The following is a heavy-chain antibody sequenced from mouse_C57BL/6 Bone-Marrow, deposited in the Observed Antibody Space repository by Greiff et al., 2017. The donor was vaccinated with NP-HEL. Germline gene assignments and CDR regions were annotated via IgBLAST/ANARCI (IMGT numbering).Heavy chain of an antibody. V-gene: IGHV1-15*01. CDR3: TPITTVVADY. Sequence: VKQTPVHGLEWIGAIDPETGGTAYNQKFKGKAILTADKSSSTAYMELRSLTSEDSAVYYCTPITTVVADYWGQGTTLTVSS. CDR2: IDPETGGT. D-gene: IGHD1-1*01. J-gene: IGHJ2*01.